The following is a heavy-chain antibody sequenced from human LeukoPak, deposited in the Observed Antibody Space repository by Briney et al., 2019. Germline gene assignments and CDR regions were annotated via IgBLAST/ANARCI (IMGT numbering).Heavy chain of an antibody. V-gene: IGHV3-74*01. CDR1: GFTFSSYW. CDR2: INSDGSIK. J-gene: IGHJ4*02. D-gene: IGHD3-22*01. CDR3: ARAGNGYYVD. Sequence: GGSLRLSCAVSGFTFSSYWMHWVRQAPGKGLVWVSRINSDGSIKTYAESVKGRFTISRDNAKKTLYLHMNSLRAEDTAMYYCARAGNGYYVDWGQGALVTVSS.